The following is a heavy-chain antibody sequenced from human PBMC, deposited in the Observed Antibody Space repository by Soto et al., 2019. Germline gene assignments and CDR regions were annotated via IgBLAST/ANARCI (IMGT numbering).Heavy chain of an antibody. CDR1: GFTLSGYA. CDR2: ISSNGVGT. D-gene: IGHD6-6*01. V-gene: IGHV3-64*01. Sequence: EVQLAESGGGLAQPGGSLRLSCAASGFTLSGYAMDWVRQAPGKGLEYVSRISSNGVGTYYAKSVQGRFTISRDNSKNTVYLQMGSLRPEDMAVYYCARRARPDFYYMDVWGKGTTVTVSS. CDR3: ARRARPDFYYMDV. J-gene: IGHJ6*03.